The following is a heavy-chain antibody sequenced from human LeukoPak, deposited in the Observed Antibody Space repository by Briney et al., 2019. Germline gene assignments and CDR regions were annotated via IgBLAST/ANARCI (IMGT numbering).Heavy chain of an antibody. J-gene: IGHJ4*02. CDR1: GFTFSSYA. Sequence: PGGSLRLSCAASGFTFSSYAMHWVRQAPGKGLEWVAVISYDGSNKYYADSVKGRFTISRDNSKNTLYLQMNSLRAEDTAVYYCAREIFYYYGSGSLSTRPLNYWGQGTRVTVSS. V-gene: IGHV3-30-3*01. CDR2: ISYDGSNK. CDR3: AREIFYYYGSGSLSTRPLNY. D-gene: IGHD3-10*01.